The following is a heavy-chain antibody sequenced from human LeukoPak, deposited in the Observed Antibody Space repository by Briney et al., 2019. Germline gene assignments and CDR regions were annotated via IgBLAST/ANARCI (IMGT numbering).Heavy chain of an antibody. V-gene: IGHV3-21*01. Sequence: GGSLRLSCAASGFTFSSYSMNWVRQAPGKGLEWVSSISSSSSYIYYADSVKGRFTISRDNAKNSLYLQMNSLRDEDTAVYYCARYTPPRYCSSTSCLYGMDVWGQGTTVTVS. CDR1: GFTFSSYS. D-gene: IGHD2-2*01. CDR3: ARYTPPRYCSSTSCLYGMDV. J-gene: IGHJ6*02. CDR2: ISSSSSYI.